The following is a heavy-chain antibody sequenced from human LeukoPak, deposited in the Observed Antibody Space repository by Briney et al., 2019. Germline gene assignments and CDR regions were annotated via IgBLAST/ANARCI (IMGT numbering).Heavy chain of an antibody. CDR2: ISSSRSYI. V-gene: IGHV3-21*01. CDR3: AREHSGGGNYYDSSGYYRSFDY. Sequence: GGSLRLSCAPSGFTFSSYSMNWVRQAPGKGLERVSYISSSRSYIYYADSVKGRFTISRDNAKNSLYLQMSSLRVEGTAVYYCAREHSGGGNYYDSSGYYRSFDYWGQGTPVTVSS. J-gene: IGHJ4*02. D-gene: IGHD3-22*01. CDR1: GFTFSSYS.